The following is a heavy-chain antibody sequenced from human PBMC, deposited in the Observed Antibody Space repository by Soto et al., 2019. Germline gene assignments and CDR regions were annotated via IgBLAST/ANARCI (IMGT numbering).Heavy chain of an antibody. CDR1: VFTFSSYA. CDR2: ISGSGGST. D-gene: IGHD3-3*01. J-gene: IGHJ4*02. CDR3: ANTYYVFWSGYSPIFDY. Sequence: EVQLLESGGGLVQPGGSLRLSCAASVFTFSSYAMSWVRHAPGKGLEWVSAISGSGGSTYYADSVKGRFTISRDNSKNTLYLQMNSLRAEDTAVYYCANTYYVFWSGYSPIFDYWGQGTLVTVSS. V-gene: IGHV3-23*01.